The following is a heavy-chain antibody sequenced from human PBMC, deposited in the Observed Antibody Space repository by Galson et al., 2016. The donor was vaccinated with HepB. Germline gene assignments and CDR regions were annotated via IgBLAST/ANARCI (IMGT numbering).Heavy chain of an antibody. CDR2: MYHSGYT. Sequence: ETLSLTCAVSGGSFTNNNWWSWVRQPPGKGLEWIGEMYHSGYTNYNPSLKSRVTMSVDKSKNQFSLRLFAVTAADTAVYHCVRVWGKYFGYWGQGALVTVSS. J-gene: IGHJ4*02. CDR1: GGSFTNNNW. V-gene: IGHV4-4*02. D-gene: IGHD3-16*01. CDR3: VRVWGKYFGY.